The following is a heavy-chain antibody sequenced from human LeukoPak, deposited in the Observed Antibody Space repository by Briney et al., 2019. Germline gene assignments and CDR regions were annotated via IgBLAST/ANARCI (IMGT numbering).Heavy chain of an antibody. CDR1: GYTFSDYS. CDR3: VRERFHGSGAPKFDF. V-gene: IGHV3-21*06. J-gene: IGHJ4*02. Sequence: GGSLRLSCAASGYTFSDYSMNWVRQTPRKGLEWVSCISGSGSYIYYADSVKGRFTISRDNAKNSLHLQVNSLRAEDTAVYYCVRERFHGSGAPKFDFWGQGTLVTVSS. D-gene: IGHD3-10*01. CDR2: ISGSGSYI.